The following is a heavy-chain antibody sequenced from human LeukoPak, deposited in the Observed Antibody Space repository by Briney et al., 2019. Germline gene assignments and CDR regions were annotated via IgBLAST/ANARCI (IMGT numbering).Heavy chain of an antibody. CDR1: GGSISSYY. J-gene: IGHJ4*02. CDR3: ARVGSFVGQPNV. D-gene: IGHD3-10*01. CDR2: IYYSGST. V-gene: IGHV4-59*01. Sequence: SETLSLTCTVSGGSISSYYWSWIRQPPGKGLEWIGYIYYSGSTNYNPSLKSRVTISVDTSKNQFSLKLRSVTAADTAVYYCARVGSFVGQPNVWGQGTLVTVST.